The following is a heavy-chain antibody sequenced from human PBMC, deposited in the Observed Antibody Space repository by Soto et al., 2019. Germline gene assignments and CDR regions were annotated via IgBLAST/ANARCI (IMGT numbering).Heavy chain of an antibody. J-gene: IGHJ5*02. CDR1: GYTFTNND. CDR2: MNPGSGDT. Sequence: ASVKVSCKASGYTFTNNDVSWGRQATGQGLEWMGWMNPGSGDTGYAQKFQGRVTMTRDISIATAYMELNSLTSEDTAIYYCARMESFVSLNRFDPWGQGTLVTVSS. D-gene: IGHD3-16*02. V-gene: IGHV1-8*01. CDR3: ARMESFVSLNRFDP.